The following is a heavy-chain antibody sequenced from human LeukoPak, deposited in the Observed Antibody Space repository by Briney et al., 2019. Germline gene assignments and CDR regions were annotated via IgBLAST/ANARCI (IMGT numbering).Heavy chain of an antibody. V-gene: IGHV4-39*07. D-gene: IGHD6-13*01. Sequence: SETLSLTCTVSGGSISSSSYYWGWIRQPPGKGLEWIGSIYYSGSTYYNPSLKSRVTISVDTSKNQFSLKLSSVTAADTAVYYCARDHPRQLVTHGGEGPLFTVSS. CDR1: GGSISSSSYY. J-gene: IGHJ4*02. CDR2: IYYSGST. CDR3: ARDHPRQLVTH.